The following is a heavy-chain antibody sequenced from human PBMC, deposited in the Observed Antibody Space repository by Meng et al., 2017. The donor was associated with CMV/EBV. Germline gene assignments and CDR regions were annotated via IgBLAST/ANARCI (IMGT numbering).Heavy chain of an antibody. CDR3: ARGAPGY. J-gene: IGHJ4*02. CDR1: GGSFSGYS. CDR2: IKDTGTT. V-gene: IGHV4-34*01. Sequence: TLSCTCAVYGGSFSGYSWTWIRQSPAKGLEWIGNIKDTGTTNYNPSLKSRVSILVDTSKNQFSLKLKSVTGADTAIYYCARGAPGYWGQGTLVTVSS.